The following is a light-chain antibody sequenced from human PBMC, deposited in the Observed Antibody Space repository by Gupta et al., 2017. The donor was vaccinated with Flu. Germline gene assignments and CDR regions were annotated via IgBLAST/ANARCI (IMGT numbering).Light chain of an antibody. CDR1: QSISTW. Sequence: DIQMTQHPSTLPASVGDRVTITCRASQSISTWLAWYQQRPGKAPNLLIYKATTLESGVPSRFSGSGSGTEFALTISSLQPDDFATYYCQQYNTYPLTFGGGTKVEI. V-gene: IGKV1-5*03. CDR2: KAT. J-gene: IGKJ4*01. CDR3: QQYNTYPLT.